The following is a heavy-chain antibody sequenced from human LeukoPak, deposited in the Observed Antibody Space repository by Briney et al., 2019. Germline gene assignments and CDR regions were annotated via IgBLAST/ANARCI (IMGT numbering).Heavy chain of an antibody. Sequence: SETLSLTCTVSGGSISSSSYYWGWIRQPPGKGLEWIGSIYYSGSTYYNPSLKSRVTISVDTSKNQFSLELSSVTAADTAVYYCARLGYYDSSGYRPPHFDYWGQGTLVTVSS. CDR2: IYYSGST. CDR3: ARLGYYDSSGYRPPHFDY. D-gene: IGHD3-22*01. CDR1: GGSISSSSYY. V-gene: IGHV4-39*07. J-gene: IGHJ4*02.